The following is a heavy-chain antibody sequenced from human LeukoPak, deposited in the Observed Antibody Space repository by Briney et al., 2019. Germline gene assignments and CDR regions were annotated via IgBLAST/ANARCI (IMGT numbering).Heavy chain of an antibody. J-gene: IGHJ6*04. D-gene: IGHD2-21*02. Sequence: EASVKVSCKASGYTFTDYYIHWVRQAPGQGLEWMGWINPNSGVTNYAQKFQGRVTMTRDTSITTAYMELSRLRSDDTAVYYCARDNREVRGGDCFDVWGKGTTVTVSS. CDR3: ARDNREVRGGDCFDV. V-gene: IGHV1-2*02. CDR2: INPNSGVT. CDR1: GYTFTDYY.